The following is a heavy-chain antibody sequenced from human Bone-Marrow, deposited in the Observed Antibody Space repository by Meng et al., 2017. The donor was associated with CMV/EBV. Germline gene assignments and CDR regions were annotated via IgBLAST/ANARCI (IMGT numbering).Heavy chain of an antibody. D-gene: IGHD3-3*01. CDR2: IYYSGST. Sequence: SETLSLTCTVSGGSISSYYWSWIRQPPGKGLEWIGYIYYSGSTNYNPSLKSRVTISVDTSKNQFSLKLSSVTAADTAVYYCARGDFWSGYYTNYYYYGMDVWGQGTTVTVPS. J-gene: IGHJ6*02. CDR1: GGSISSYY. CDR3: ARGDFWSGYYTNYYYYGMDV. V-gene: IGHV4-59*01.